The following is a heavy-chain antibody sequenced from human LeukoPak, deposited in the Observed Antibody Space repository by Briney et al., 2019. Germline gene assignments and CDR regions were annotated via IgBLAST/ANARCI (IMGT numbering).Heavy chain of an antibody. CDR1: GFTFSSYN. Sequence: GGSLRLSCAASGFTFSSYNMNWVRQAPGKGLEWVSYISSSSSTIYYADSVKGRFTISRDNAKNSLYLQMNSLRGEDTAVYYCARESFSGWYDDDWGKGTLVTVSS. CDR2: ISSSSSTI. J-gene: IGHJ4*02. V-gene: IGHV3-48*04. CDR3: ARESFSGWYDDD. D-gene: IGHD6-19*01.